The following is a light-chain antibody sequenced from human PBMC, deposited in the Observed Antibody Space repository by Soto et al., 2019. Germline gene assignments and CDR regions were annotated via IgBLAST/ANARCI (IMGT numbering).Light chain of an antibody. J-gene: IGKJ1*01. Sequence: TVMTQSPAILSASPGERVTLSCRASESVNTNLAWYQQKPGQGPRLLVYGASTRATGIPARFSGSGSGTEFALTISSLQSEDIAVYHCQQYNNWPPAFGQGTQVE. CDR1: ESVNTN. CDR2: GAS. CDR3: QQYNNWPPA. V-gene: IGKV3-15*01.